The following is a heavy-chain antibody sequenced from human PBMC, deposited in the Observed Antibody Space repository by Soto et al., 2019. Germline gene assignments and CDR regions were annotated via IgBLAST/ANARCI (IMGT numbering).Heavy chain of an antibody. CDR3: AKDGGFDYGFWYFDI. D-gene: IGHD4-17*01. CDR1: GFTFSGYT. Sequence: QVQLVESGGGVVQPGRSLRLSCAASGFTFSGYTMHWVRQAPGKGLEWVAVISSGGSTKYYADSVKGRFTISRDNSKNTLFLQMNSRRAEDTAVYYCAKDGGFDYGFWYFDIWGRGNLVSVSS. CDR2: ISSGGSTK. J-gene: IGHJ2*01. V-gene: IGHV3-30-3*01.